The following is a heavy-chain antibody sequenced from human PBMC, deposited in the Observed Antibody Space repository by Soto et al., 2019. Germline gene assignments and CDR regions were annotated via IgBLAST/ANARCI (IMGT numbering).Heavy chain of an antibody. V-gene: IGHV4-31*03. CDR2: IYYSGST. CDR3: ARDPRYCSSTSCGRGYYYYYGMDV. D-gene: IGHD2-2*01. CDR1: GGSISSGGYY. Sequence: LSLTCTVSGGSISSGGYYWSWIRQHPGKGLEWIGYIYYSGSTYYNPSLKSRVTISVDTSKNQFSLKLSSVTAADTAVYYCARDPRYCSSTSCGRGYYYYYGMDVWGQGTTVTVSS. J-gene: IGHJ6*02.